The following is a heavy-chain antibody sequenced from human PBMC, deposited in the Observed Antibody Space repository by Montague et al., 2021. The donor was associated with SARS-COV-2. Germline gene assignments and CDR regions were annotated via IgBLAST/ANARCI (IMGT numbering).Heavy chain of an antibody. CDR2: IWYDGSNK. Sequence: SLRLSCAASGFTFSSYGMHWVRQAPGKGLEWAAVIWYDGSNKYYXDSVKGRFTTSRDNSKNTLYLQMNSLRAEDTAVYYCAREGYSSSWNGDYLDYWGQGTLVTVSS. J-gene: IGHJ4*02. CDR1: GFTFSSYG. V-gene: IGHV3-33*01. D-gene: IGHD6-13*01. CDR3: AREGYSSSWNGDYLDY.